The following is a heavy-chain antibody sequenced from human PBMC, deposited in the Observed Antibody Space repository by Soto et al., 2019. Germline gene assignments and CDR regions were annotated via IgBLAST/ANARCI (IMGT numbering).Heavy chain of an antibody. D-gene: IGHD3-9*01. V-gene: IGHV3-48*02. CDR3: ARDSDIYYGMDV. CDR2: ISSTSSAR. Sequence: GESLKISCAASGFTFSVHSMNWVRRAPGKGLEWVSYISSTSSARYYADSVRGRLTISRDNVKYSLYLQMNSLTDEDTAVYYCARDSDIYYGMDVWGQGTTVTVSS. J-gene: IGHJ6*02. CDR1: GFTFSVHS.